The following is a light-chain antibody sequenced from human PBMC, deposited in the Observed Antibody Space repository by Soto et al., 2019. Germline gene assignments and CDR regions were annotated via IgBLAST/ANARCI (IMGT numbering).Light chain of an antibody. CDR2: DVS. CDR1: SSDVGGYNY. J-gene: IGLJ1*01. CDR3: SSYTNGGTSV. Sequence: QSALAQPASVSGSPGQSITISCTGTSSDVGGYNYVSWYQQYPGKAPKLMIYDVSSRPSGVSNRFSGSKSGNTASLTISGLQAGDEADYYCSSYTNGGTSVFGTGTKVTVL. V-gene: IGLV2-14*01.